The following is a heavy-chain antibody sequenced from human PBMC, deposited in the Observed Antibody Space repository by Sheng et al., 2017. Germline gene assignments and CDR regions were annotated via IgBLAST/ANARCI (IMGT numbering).Heavy chain of an antibody. CDR3: TTKAQYCSSTSCYPGAFDI. J-gene: IGHJ3*02. CDR2: IKSKTDGGTT. CDR1: GFTFSYAW. D-gene: IGHD2-2*01. Sequence: EVQLVESGGGLVKPGGSLRLSCAASGFTFSYAWMSWVRQAPGKGLEWVGRIKSKTDGGTTDYAAPVKGRFTISRDDSKTTLYLQMNSLKTEDTAVYYCTTKAQYCSSTSCYPGAFDIWGQGTMVTVSS. V-gene: IGHV3-15*01.